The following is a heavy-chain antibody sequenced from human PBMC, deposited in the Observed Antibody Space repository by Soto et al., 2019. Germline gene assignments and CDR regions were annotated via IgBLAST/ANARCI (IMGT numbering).Heavy chain of an antibody. CDR3: ARDTAGRCLDRKIDY. D-gene: IGHD1-26*01. CDR2: ISNDGSNK. CDR1: GFAFSSNA. J-gene: IGHJ4*02. V-gene: IGHV3-30-3*01. Sequence: QVQLVESGGGVVQPGRSLRLSCVVSGFAFSSNAMHWVRQAPGKGLEWVAVISNDGSNKYYADSVRGRFPISRDNSKNTLYLQLNSLRADDTAVYYCARDTAGRCLDRKIDYWGQGTLVIVSS.